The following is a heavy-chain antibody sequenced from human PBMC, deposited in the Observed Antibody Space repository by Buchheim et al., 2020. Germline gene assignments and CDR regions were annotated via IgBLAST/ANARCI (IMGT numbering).Heavy chain of an antibody. Sequence: QVQLVQSGAEVKKPGASVKVSCKASGYTFTSYDINWVRQATGQGLEWMGWMNPNSGNTGYAQKFQGSVTMTRNTSISTAYMELSSLRSEDTAVYYCARQFAYCSGGSCYTYWFDPWGQGTL. CDR2: MNPNSGNT. J-gene: IGHJ5*02. CDR1: GYTFTSYD. CDR3: ARQFAYCSGGSCYTYWFDP. D-gene: IGHD2-15*01. V-gene: IGHV1-8*01.